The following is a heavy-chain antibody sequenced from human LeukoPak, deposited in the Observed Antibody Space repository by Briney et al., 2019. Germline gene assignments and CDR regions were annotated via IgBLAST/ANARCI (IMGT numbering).Heavy chain of an antibody. J-gene: IGHJ4*02. CDR3: ARDLDYYATDY. CDR1: GFALSRYW. Sequence: GGSLRLSCAASGFALSRYWMSWVRQAPGQGLEWVANIGKDGSGNHYADSVKGRFTISRDNAKNSLYLQMNSLRADDTAVYYCARDLDYYATDYWGQGTLVTVSS. V-gene: IGHV3-7*01. D-gene: IGHD3/OR15-3a*01. CDR2: IGKDGSGN.